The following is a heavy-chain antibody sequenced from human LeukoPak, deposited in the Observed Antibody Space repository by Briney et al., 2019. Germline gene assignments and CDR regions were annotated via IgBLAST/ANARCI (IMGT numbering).Heavy chain of an antibody. D-gene: IGHD4-17*01. CDR3: ARDPTVTTGAFDI. Sequence: SETLSLTCTVSGGSISSYYWGWIRQPPGKGLEWIGRIYTSGSTNYNPSLKSRVTMSVDTSKNQFSLKLSSVTAADTAVYYCARDPTVTTGAFDIWGQGTMVTVSS. CDR2: IYTSGST. J-gene: IGHJ3*02. V-gene: IGHV4-4*07. CDR1: GGSISSYY.